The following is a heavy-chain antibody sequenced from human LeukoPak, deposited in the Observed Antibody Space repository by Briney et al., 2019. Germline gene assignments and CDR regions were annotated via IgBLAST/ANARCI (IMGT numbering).Heavy chain of an antibody. D-gene: IGHD3-10*01. CDR1: GFTFTSSA. Sequence: GTSVKVSCKASGFTFTSSAVQWVRQARGQRLEWIGWIVVGSGNTNYAQKFQERVTITRDMSTSTAYMELSSLRSEDTAVYYCAAERGLPWFGENWFDPWGQGTLVTVSS. CDR2: IVVGSGNT. CDR3: AAERGLPWFGENWFDP. J-gene: IGHJ5*02. V-gene: IGHV1-58*01.